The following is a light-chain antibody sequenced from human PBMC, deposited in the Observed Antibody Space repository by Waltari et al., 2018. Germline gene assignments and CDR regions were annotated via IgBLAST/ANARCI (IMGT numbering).Light chain of an antibody. J-gene: IGLJ1*01. CDR3: QVWDANTDPGV. CDR2: YDS. CDR1: HNERKR. V-gene: IGLV3-21*01. Sequence: SYVLTQPPSVALAPGDTARVTCGANHNERKRVHSYQQTPGHAPVLVISYDSDRPSGIPERGSGSSSGDTATLTISRVEAGDEADYYCQVWDANTDPGVFGTGTEVTVL.